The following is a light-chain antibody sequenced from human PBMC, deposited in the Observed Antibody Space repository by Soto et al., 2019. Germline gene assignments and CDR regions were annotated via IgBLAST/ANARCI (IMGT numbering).Light chain of an antibody. J-gene: IGKJ1*01. CDR3: QQSYSTLRT. CDR1: QSVGSW. V-gene: IGKV1-5*01. CDR2: DAS. Sequence: DIQMTQSPSTLSASVGDRVTITCRASQSVGSWLAWHQQKPGKAPKALIYDASTLRSGVPSRFSGGGSGTDFTLTINSLQPEDFATYYCQQSYSTLRTFGQGTKV.